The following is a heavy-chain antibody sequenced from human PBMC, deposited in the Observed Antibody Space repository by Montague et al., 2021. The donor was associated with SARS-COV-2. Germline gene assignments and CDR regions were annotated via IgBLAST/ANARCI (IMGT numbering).Heavy chain of an antibody. Sequence: CAISGDSVARNRAAWNWIRQSPSIGFEWLGRTYHRSKWYNDYAVSVKSRITINPDTSKNQISLQLNSVTPEDTAVYYCARTSASSDYWGQGTLVTVSS. D-gene: IGHD1-26*01. CDR3: ARTSASSDY. CDR2: TYHRSKWYN. J-gene: IGHJ4*02. CDR1: GDSVARNRAA. V-gene: IGHV6-1*01.